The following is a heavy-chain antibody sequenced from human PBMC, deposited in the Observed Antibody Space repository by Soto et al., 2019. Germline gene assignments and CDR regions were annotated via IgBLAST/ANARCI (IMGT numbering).Heavy chain of an antibody. Sequence: PGGSLRLSCAASGFTFSSHSINWVRQAPGKGLEWVSYITHSGTYVYYADSVKGRFTISRDSASNSLFLQMTSLRAEDTAVYHCARARGNDWYSDYWGQGTLVTVSS. J-gene: IGHJ4*02. CDR2: ITHSGTYV. D-gene: IGHD5-12*01. CDR3: ARARGNDWYSDY. V-gene: IGHV3-21*01. CDR1: GFTFSSHS.